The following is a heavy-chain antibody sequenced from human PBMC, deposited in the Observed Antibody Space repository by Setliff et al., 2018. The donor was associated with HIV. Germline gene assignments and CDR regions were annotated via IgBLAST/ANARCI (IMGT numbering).Heavy chain of an antibody. D-gene: IGHD3-3*01. CDR1: DYIFLSYG. J-gene: IGHJ4*02. V-gene: IGHV1-18*01. Sequence: ASVKVSCKTSDYIFLSYGISWVRQAPGQGLEWMGWISAYNGNTNYAQKLQGRVTMTADTSTNTVYVDLRSLRSDDTAVYHCARVDGFNNYDSGGLDYWGQGTLVTVSS. CDR3: ARVDGFNNYDSGGLDY. CDR2: ISAYNGNT.